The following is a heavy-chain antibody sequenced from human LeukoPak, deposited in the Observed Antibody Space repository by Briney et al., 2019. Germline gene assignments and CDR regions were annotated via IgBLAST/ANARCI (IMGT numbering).Heavy chain of an antibody. CDR1: GYSFTSYW. CDR2: IYPGDSDT. V-gene: IGHV5-51*01. CDR3: ARPRAYYYDSSGHGGAFDI. J-gene: IGHJ3*02. Sequence: GESLKISCKGSGYSFTSYWIGWVRQMPGKGLEWMGIIYPGDSDTRYSPSFQGQVTISADKSISTAYLQWSSLKTSDTAMYYCARPRAYYYDSSGHGGAFDIWGQGTMVTVSS. D-gene: IGHD3-22*01.